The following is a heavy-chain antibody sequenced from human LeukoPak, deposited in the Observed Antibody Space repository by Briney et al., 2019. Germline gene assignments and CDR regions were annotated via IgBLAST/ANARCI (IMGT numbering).Heavy chain of an antibody. CDR2: ISSSSSYI. CDR1: GFTFSSYS. J-gene: IGHJ4*02. Sequence: GRSLRLPCAASGFTFSSYSMNWVRQAPGKGLEWVSSISSSSSYIYYADSVKGRFTISRDNAKNSLYLQMNSLRAEDTAVYYCARDPYGDYVGYFDYWGQGTLVTVSS. CDR3: ARDPYGDYVGYFDY. D-gene: IGHD4-17*01. V-gene: IGHV3-21*01.